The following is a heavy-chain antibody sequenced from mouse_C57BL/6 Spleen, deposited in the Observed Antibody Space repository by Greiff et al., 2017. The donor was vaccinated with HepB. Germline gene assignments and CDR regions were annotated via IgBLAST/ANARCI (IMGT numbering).Heavy chain of an antibody. CDR2: ISSGGDYI. D-gene: IGHD1-1*01. J-gene: IGHJ4*01. Sequence: EVKLEESGEGLVKPGGSLKLSCAASGFTFSSYAMSWVRQTPEKRLEWVAYISSGGDYIYYADTVKGRFTISRDNARNTLYLQMSSLKSEDTAMYYCTRGGTTVVATYYYAMDYWGQGTSVTVSS. V-gene: IGHV5-9-1*02. CDR1: GFTFSSYA. CDR3: TRGGTTVVATYYYAMDY.